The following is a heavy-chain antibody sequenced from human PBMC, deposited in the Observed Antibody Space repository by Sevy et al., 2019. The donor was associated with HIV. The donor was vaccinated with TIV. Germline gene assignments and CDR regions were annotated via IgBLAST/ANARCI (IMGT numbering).Heavy chain of an antibody. D-gene: IGHD3-10*01. Sequence: ASVKVSCKASGGTFSSYAISWVRQAPGQGLEWMGGIIPIFGTANYAQKFQGRVTITADESTSTAYMELSSLRSEDTAVYYCARPQEGGDHFDYWGQGTLVTVSS. V-gene: IGHV1-69*13. J-gene: IGHJ4*02. CDR1: GGTFSSYA. CDR2: IIPIFGTA. CDR3: ARPQEGGDHFDY.